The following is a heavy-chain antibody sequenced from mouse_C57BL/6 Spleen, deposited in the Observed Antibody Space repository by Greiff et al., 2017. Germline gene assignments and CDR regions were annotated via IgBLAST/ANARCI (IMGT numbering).Heavy chain of an antibody. CDR3: ASGGNYVLYYDVDY. Sequence: EVQLQQSGPELVKPGASVKISCKASGYTFTAYNMDWVKQSHGKSLEWIGDINPNNGGTIYNQKFKGKATLTVDKSSSTDYMELSSLRSEDTALYYCASGGNYVLYYDVDYWGQGTTLTVSS. V-gene: IGHV1-18*01. J-gene: IGHJ2*01. CDR1: GYTFTAYN. D-gene: IGHD2-1*01. CDR2: INPNNGGT.